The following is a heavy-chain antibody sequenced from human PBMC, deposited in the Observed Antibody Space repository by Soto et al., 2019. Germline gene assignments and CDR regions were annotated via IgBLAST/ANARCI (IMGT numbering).Heavy chain of an antibody. Sequence: GGSLRLSCAASGFTFDDYAMHWVRQAPGKGLEWVSGISWNSGSIGYADSVKGRFTISRDNAKNSLYLQMNSLRAEDTALYYCAKSTGGDYFNYYYGMDVWGQGTTVTVSS. CDR2: ISWNSGSI. J-gene: IGHJ6*02. V-gene: IGHV3-9*01. CDR3: AKSTGGDYFNYYYGMDV. CDR1: GFTFDDYA. D-gene: IGHD4-17*01.